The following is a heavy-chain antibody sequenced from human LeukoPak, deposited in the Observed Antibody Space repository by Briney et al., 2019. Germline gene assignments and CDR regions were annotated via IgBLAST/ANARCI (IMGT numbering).Heavy chain of an antibody. Sequence: SETLSLTCTVSGGTISSYYWSWIRQPPGKGLEWIGYIYYSGSTNSNPSLKSRVTISVDTSKNQFSLKLSSVTAADTAVYYCARDLYSSRTNDAFVIWSQGTMVTVSS. D-gene: IGHD6-13*01. CDR1: GGTISSYY. V-gene: IGHV4-59*01. J-gene: IGHJ3*02. CDR3: ARDLYSSRTNDAFVI. CDR2: IYYSGST.